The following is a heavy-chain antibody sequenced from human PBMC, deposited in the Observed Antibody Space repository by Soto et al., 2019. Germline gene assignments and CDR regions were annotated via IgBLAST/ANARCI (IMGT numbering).Heavy chain of an antibody. D-gene: IGHD2-2*01. J-gene: IGHJ5*02. CDR3: TTDLAGYCSSTTCNTPQNWFDP. V-gene: IGHV3-15*06. Sequence: EVQLVESGGGLVKPGGSLRLSCAASGFTFSHAWMSWVRQGPGKGVEWVGRIRSNADGGATNYAATAKDRFIMSRDDSTNTFYRQMNRLKTEDTAVYYCTTDLAGYCSSTTCNTPQNWFDPWGQGTLVTVSS. CDR2: IRSNADGGAT. CDR1: GFTFSHAW.